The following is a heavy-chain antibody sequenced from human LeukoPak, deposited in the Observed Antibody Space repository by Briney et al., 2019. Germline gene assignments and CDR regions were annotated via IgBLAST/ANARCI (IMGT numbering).Heavy chain of an antibody. J-gene: IGHJ4*02. CDR2: IYYSGST. Sequence: KPSETLSLTCTVSGDSISSSSYYWGWIRQPPGKGLEWIGSIYYSGSTYYNPSLKSRVTISVDTSKNQFSLKLSSVTAADTAVYYCARLGGWLPDYWGQGTLVTVSS. D-gene: IGHD6-19*01. CDR3: ARLGGWLPDY. CDR1: GDSISSSSYY. V-gene: IGHV4-39*01.